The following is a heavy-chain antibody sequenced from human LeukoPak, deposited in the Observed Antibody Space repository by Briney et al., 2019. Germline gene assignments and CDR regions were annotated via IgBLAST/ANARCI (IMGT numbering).Heavy chain of an antibody. J-gene: IGHJ4*02. CDR2: VYHSGAT. CDR3: TRRDYYNSRGYWDF. V-gene: IGHV4-4*02. CDR1: GGSISSLNW. Sequence: SETLSLTCAVSGGSISSLNWWGWVRQPPGKGLEWIGEVYHSGATNYNPSLKTRVTISVDKSKKQFSLKMNSVTAADTAVYYCTRRDYYNSRGYWDFWGQGTLVTVSS. D-gene: IGHD3-22*01.